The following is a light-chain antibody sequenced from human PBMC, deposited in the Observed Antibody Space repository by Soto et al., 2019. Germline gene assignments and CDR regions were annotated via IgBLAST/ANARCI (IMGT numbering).Light chain of an antibody. CDR2: GAS. CDR3: QQHDILPVT. Sequence: EIVLTQSPGTLSLSPGERATLSCRASQSVSSRLAWYQHKPGQAPRLLISGASSRATGIPDRFSGSGSGTDFTITISRLEPEDCALYYCQQHDILPVTFGQGTRLEIK. J-gene: IGKJ5*01. V-gene: IGKV3-20*01. CDR1: QSVSSR.